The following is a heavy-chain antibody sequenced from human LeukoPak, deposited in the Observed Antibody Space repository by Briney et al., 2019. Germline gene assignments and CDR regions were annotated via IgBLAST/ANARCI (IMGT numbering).Heavy chain of an antibody. CDR2: INHSRST. CDR3: ARKQGDYVDY. Sequence: PSETLSLTCAVYGGSFSGYYWSWIRQPPGKGLEWIGEINHSRSTNYNPSLKSRVIISVDTSKNHFSLKLNSVTAADTAVYHCARKQGDYVDYWGQGTLVTVSS. CDR1: GGSFSGYY. J-gene: IGHJ4*02. V-gene: IGHV4-34*01. D-gene: IGHD6-13*01.